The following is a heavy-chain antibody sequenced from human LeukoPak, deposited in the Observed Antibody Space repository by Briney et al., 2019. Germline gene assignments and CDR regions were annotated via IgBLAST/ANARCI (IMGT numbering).Heavy chain of an antibody. CDR2: IYHSGST. CDR1: GFTFSDYY. J-gene: IGHJ4*02. Sequence: PGGSLRLSCAASGFTFSDYYMHWIRQPPGKGLEWIGSIYHSGSTYYNPSLKSRVTISVDTSKNQFSLKLSSVTAADTAVYYCARDRGAAAGIFDYWGQGTLVTVSS. CDR3: ARDRGAAAGIFDY. D-gene: IGHD6-13*01. V-gene: IGHV4-38-2*02.